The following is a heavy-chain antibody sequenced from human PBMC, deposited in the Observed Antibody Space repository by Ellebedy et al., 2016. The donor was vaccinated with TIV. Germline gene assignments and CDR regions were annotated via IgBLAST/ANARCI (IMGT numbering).Heavy chain of an antibody. CDR1: GYTLTELS. CDR2: IIPIFGTA. J-gene: IGHJ3*02. V-gene: IGHV1-69*13. Sequence: SVKVSXKVSGYTLTELSMHWVRQAPGEGLEWMGGIIPIFGTANYAQKFQGRVTITADESTSTAYMELSSLRSEDTAVYYCARGCGGDCYDAFDIWGQGTMVTVSS. CDR3: ARGCGGDCYDAFDI. D-gene: IGHD2-21*02.